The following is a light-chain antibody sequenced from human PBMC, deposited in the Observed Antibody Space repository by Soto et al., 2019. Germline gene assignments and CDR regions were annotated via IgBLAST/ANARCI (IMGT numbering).Light chain of an antibody. CDR2: DVN. V-gene: IGLV2-14*03. J-gene: IGLJ2*01. Sequence: QSALTQPASVSGSPGQSITISCTGSSSDIGGYNYVSWYQQHPGKAPKLLIYDVNYRPSGISDRFSGSKSGNTASLTISGLQPDDEADYYCSSYGASITLFGGGTKLTVL. CDR3: SSYGASITL. CDR1: SSDIGGYNY.